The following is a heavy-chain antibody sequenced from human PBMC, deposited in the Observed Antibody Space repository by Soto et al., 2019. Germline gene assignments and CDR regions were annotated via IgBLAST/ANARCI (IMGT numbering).Heavy chain of an antibody. J-gene: IGHJ4*02. V-gene: IGHV4-59*01. CDR1: GGSISSYY. CDR3: ARVPVLCIGCSCYVGGFDY. CDR2: IYYSGST. Sequence: QVQLQESGPGLVKPSETLSLTCTVSGGSISSYYWSWIRQPPGQVLEWIGYIYYSGSTNYNPSLMRLVLISVDRSKYQFSLELSSATGADTAVYYFARVPVLCIGCSCYVGGFDYWGQGTLVTVSS. D-gene: IGHD2-15*01.